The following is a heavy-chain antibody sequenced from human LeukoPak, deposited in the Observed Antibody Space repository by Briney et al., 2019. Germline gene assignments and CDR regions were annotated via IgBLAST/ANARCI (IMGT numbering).Heavy chain of an antibody. J-gene: IGHJ4*01. V-gene: IGHV1-2*02. CDR2: INPYTGGT. Sequence: ASVKVSCKASAYTFTAYSIHWMRQAPGQGLEWMGYINPYTGGTDYAQKFQGGVTMASDTSITTAYMDLSRLRSDDTAVYFCARAATTGVFYFDFWGQGTLVTVSS. CDR1: AYTFTAYS. D-gene: IGHD1-1*01. CDR3: ARAATTGVFYFDF.